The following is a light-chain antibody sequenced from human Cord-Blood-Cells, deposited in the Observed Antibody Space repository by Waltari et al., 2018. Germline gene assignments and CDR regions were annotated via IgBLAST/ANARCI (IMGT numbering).Light chain of an antibody. Sequence: QSALTQAAFVSGSPGQSITISCTGTRSDVGGYNYVSWYQKHPGKAPKPMIYEVSNRPSGVSNRFAGSKSGNTASLTISGLQAEDEADYYCSSYTSSSTWVFGGGTKLTVL. CDR2: EVS. V-gene: IGLV2-14*01. CDR3: SSYTSSSTWV. J-gene: IGLJ3*02. CDR1: RSDVGGYNY.